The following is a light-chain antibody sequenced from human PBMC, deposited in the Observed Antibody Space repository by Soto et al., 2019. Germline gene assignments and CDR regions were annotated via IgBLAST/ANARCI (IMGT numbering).Light chain of an antibody. CDR1: QSVSSSY. CDR3: QQYGSSRIT. V-gene: IGKV3-20*01. Sequence: EIVLTQSPGTLSLSPGERATLSCRASQSVSSSYLAWYQQKPGQAPRLLMYGISRRATGIPDRFSGSGSGTDFTLTISRLVPEDFAVYYCQQYGSSRITFGQGTRLEIK. CDR2: GIS. J-gene: IGKJ5*01.